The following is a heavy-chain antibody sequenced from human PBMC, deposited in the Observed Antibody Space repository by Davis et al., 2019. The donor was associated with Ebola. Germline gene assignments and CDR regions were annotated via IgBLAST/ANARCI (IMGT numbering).Heavy chain of an antibody. CDR3: TKDGPSSSSDY. CDR2: IRHDDSDK. CDR1: GFTFSDYY. Sequence: GESLKISCAASGFTFSDYYMSWIRQAPGKGLEWVAFIRHDDSDKNYADSVKGRFTISRDDSKNTVYLQMNGLKTEDTAVYYCTKDGPSSSSDYWGQGTLVTVSS. D-gene: IGHD6-6*01. J-gene: IGHJ4*02. V-gene: IGHV3-30*02.